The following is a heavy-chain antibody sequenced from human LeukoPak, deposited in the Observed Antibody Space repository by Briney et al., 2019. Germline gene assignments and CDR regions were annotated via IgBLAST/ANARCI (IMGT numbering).Heavy chain of an antibody. J-gene: IGHJ5*02. D-gene: IGHD5-18*01. CDR2: IYYSGST. Sequence: SETLSLTCTVSGGSISSYYLSWIRQPPGKGLEWIGYIYYSGSTNYNPSLKSRVTISVDTSKNQFSLKLSSVTAADTAAYYCARGRIQLPAWGQGTLVTVSS. CDR1: GGSISSYY. V-gene: IGHV4-59*01. CDR3: ARGRIQLPA.